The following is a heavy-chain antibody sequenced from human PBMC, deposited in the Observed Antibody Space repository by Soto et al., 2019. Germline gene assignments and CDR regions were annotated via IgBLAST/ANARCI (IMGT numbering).Heavy chain of an antibody. CDR1: GYSFTTYW. CDR3: ARHPSPSSIASTLGQ. Sequence: DSRKISCKASGYSFTTYWIAWVRQMPGKGLDWMGIIYPGDSETRYSPSFQGQVTITVDKSISTAYLQWSSLKASDSGMYYCARHPSPSSIASTLGQWGQGTLVTVSS. V-gene: IGHV5-51*01. D-gene: IGHD6-6*01. CDR2: IYPGDSET. J-gene: IGHJ4*02.